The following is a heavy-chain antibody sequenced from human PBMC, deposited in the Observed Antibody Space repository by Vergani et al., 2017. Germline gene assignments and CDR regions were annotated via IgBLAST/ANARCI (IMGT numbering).Heavy chain of an antibody. D-gene: IGHD2-8*01. Sequence: QVHLVESGGGVVQRGGSLRLSCATSGFTLSNYDMQWIRQGPGKGLEFVAFIKFDGSNQYYADSVKGRFTLSRDFSKSTLYLQMNSLRTDDTATYYFAKHARCWG. V-gene: IGHV3-30*02. CDR3: AKHARC. CDR2: IKFDGSNQ. J-gene: IGHJ6*03. CDR1: GFTLSNYD.